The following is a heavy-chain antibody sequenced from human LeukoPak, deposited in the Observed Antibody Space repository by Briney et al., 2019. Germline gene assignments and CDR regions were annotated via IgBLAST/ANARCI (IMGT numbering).Heavy chain of an antibody. Sequence: GASVKVSCKASGYTFTSSGISWVGQAPGQGREWMGWISAYNGNTNYAQKLQGRVTMTTDTSTSTAYMELRSLRSDDAAVYYCAVSSSSHPNDYWGQGPLVTVSS. J-gene: IGHJ4*02. CDR1: GYTFTSSG. D-gene: IGHD6-6*01. CDR2: ISAYNGNT. CDR3: AVSSSSHPNDY. V-gene: IGHV1-18*01.